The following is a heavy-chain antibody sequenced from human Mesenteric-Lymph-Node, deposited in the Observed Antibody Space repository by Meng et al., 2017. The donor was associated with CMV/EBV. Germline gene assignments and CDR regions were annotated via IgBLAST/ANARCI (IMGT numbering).Heavy chain of an antibody. Sequence: ETLSLTCAASGFTFSSYAMSWVRQAPGKGLEWVSAISGSGGSTYYADSVKGRFTISRDNSKNTLYLQMNSLRAEDTAVYYCAKDLDTSGYYSHYYYYGMDVWGQGTTVTVSS. CDR2: ISGSGGST. D-gene: IGHD3-22*01. CDR3: AKDLDTSGYYSHYYYYGMDV. CDR1: GFTFSSYA. V-gene: IGHV3-23*01. J-gene: IGHJ6*02.